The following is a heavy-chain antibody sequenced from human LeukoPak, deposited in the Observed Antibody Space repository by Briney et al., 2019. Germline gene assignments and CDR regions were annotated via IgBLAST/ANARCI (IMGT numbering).Heavy chain of an antibody. D-gene: IGHD1-26*01. CDR3: ARLVGATGGY. Sequence: SDTLSLTCSVYAASFSGYYWSWSRQPPGKGLEWIGEINHSGSTNYNPSLKSLVTISVHTSKTQFSVKPSSVTAADTAVYYFARLVGATGGYWGQGTLVTVSS. J-gene: IGHJ4*02. V-gene: IGHV4-34*01. CDR1: AASFSGYY. CDR2: INHSGST.